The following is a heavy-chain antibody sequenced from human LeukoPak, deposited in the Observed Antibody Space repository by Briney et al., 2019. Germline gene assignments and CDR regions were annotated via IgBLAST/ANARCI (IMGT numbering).Heavy chain of an antibody. Sequence: SETLSLTCTVSGGSISSGGYYWSWICQHPGKGLEWIGYIYYSGSTYYNPSLKSRVTISVDTSKNQFSLKLSSVTAADTAVYYCARGMVRGSYAFDIWGQGTMVTVSS. J-gene: IGHJ3*02. CDR2: IYYSGST. CDR1: GGSISSGGYY. D-gene: IGHD3-10*01. V-gene: IGHV4-31*03. CDR3: ARGMVRGSYAFDI.